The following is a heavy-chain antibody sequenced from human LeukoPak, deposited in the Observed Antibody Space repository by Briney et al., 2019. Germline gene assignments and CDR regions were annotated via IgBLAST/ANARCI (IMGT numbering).Heavy chain of an antibody. D-gene: IGHD3-10*01. CDR3: AGGAYYGDAFDI. CDR1: GFTVSSNY. Sequence: GGSLRLSCAASGFTVSSNYMSWIRQAPGKGLEWVSYISSSGSTIYYADSVKGRFTISRDNAKNSLYLQMNSLRAEDTAVYYCAGGAYYGDAFDIWGQGTMVTVSS. J-gene: IGHJ3*02. CDR2: ISSSGSTI. V-gene: IGHV3-11*04.